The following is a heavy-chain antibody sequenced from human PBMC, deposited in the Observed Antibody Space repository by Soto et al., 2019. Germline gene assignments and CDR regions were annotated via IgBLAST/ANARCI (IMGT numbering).Heavy chain of an antibody. CDR1: GGTFSSYA. J-gene: IGHJ6*02. Sequence: QVQLVQSGAEVKKPGSSVKVSCKASGGTFSSYAISWVRQAPGQGLEWMGGIIPIFGTANYAQKFQGRVTITADESTSTAYMELSSLRSEDTAVYYCARAYSSADDYYYYGMDVWGQGTTVTVSS. CDR2: IIPIFGTA. CDR3: ARAYSSADDYYYYGMDV. D-gene: IGHD6-25*01. V-gene: IGHV1-69*01.